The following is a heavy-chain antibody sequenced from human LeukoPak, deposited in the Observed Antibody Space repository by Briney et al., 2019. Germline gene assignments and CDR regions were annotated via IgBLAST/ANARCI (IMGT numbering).Heavy chain of an antibody. D-gene: IGHD3-10*01. V-gene: IGHV1-69*04. CDR1: GGTFSFYA. Sequence: SVKVSCKASGGTFSFYAINWVRQAPGQGLEWMGRIIPIPGMANYAQKFQGRVTITADSSTSTAYMEVSSLRSEDTAVYYCARAVVVARGLMAYFDYWGQGALVTVSS. J-gene: IGHJ4*02. CDR2: IIPIPGMA. CDR3: ARAVVVARGLMAYFDY.